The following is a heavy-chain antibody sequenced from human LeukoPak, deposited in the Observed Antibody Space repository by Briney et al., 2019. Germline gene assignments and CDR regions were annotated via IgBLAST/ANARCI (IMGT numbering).Heavy chain of an antibody. CDR2: LNLDGSDK. CDR1: GFTFSESW. D-gene: IGHD1-1*01. J-gene: IGHJ4*02. V-gene: IGHV3-7*03. CDR3: AKGKRYPDY. Sequence: GGSLRLSCVVSGFTFSESWMSWVRQAPGKGLGWVASLNLDGSDKYYVDSVKGRFTISRDNAKNSLYLQMDSLRVEDTAVYYRAKGKRYPDYWGQGTLVTVSS.